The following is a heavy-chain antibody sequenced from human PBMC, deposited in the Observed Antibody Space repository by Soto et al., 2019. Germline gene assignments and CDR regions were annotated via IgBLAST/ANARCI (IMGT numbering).Heavy chain of an antibody. CDR1: GGSVNSYY. CDR2: INHSEST. D-gene: IGHD3-10*01. V-gene: IGHV4-34*01. J-gene: IGHJ3*02. CDR3: ATRKPVCGLLVRAFDI. Sequence: SETLSLTCAVYGGSVNSYYWNWIRQPPGKGLEWIGEINHSESTRYNPSLKSRVTMSVDTSKNQFSLRLSSVTAADTAIYYCATRKPVCGLLVRAFDIWGQGTQVTVSS.